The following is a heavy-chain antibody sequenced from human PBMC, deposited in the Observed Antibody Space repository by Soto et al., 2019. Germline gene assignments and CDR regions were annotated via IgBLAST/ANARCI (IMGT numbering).Heavy chain of an antibody. Sequence: EVQLVESGGGLVQPGGSLRLYCAASAFTFSSYWMHWVRQAPGKGLVWVSRINSDGSSTSYADSVKGRFTISRDNAKNTLYLQMNSLRAEDTAVYYCARDGSTIFGVVTYLDYWGQGTLVTVSS. CDR3: ARDGSTIFGVVTYLDY. D-gene: IGHD3-3*01. V-gene: IGHV3-74*01. CDR2: INSDGSST. CDR1: AFTFSSYW. J-gene: IGHJ4*02.